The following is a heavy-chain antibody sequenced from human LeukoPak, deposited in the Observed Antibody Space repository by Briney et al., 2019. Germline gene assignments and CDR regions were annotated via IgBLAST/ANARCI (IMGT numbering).Heavy chain of an antibody. CDR3: ARGSGLRGFLQLDY. Sequence: SETLSLTCTVSGYSITRGSYWGWIRPPPGKGLEWIANIYHSGSTYYNPSLKSRVTISVDTSKNQFSLKLSSVTAADTAVYYCARGSGLRGFLQLDYWGQGTLVTVSS. J-gene: IGHJ4*02. CDR1: GYSITRGSY. CDR2: IYHSGST. V-gene: IGHV4-38-2*02. D-gene: IGHD4-23*01.